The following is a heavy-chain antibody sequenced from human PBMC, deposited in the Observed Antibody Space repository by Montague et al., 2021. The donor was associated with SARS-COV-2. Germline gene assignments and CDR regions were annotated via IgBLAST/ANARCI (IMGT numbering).Heavy chain of an antibody. Sequence: SETLSLTCAVSGGSFSGYYWSWIRQPPGKGLEWIGDINHSGSTNYNPSLKSRVTISVDTSKNQFSLKLSSVTAADTAVYYCARGYEIRFFGWSSRQYTLDDWGQGTPVTVSS. J-gene: IGHJ4*02. CDR3: ARGYEIRFFGWSSRQYTLDD. CDR1: GGSFSGYY. D-gene: IGHD3-3*01. CDR2: INHSGST. V-gene: IGHV4-34*01.